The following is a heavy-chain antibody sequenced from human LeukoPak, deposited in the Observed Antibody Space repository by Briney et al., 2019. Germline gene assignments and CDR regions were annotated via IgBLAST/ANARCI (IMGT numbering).Heavy chain of an antibody. CDR1: GGSFSGYY. CDR3: ARHGAAASSPTFDP. D-gene: IGHD6-13*01. Sequence: SETLSLTCAVYGGSFSGYYWSWIRQPPGKGLEWIWEINHSGSTNYNPSLKSRVTISVDTSKNQFSLKLSSVTAADTAVYYCARHGAAASSPTFDPWGQGTLVTVSS. V-gene: IGHV4-34*01. CDR2: INHSGST. J-gene: IGHJ5*02.